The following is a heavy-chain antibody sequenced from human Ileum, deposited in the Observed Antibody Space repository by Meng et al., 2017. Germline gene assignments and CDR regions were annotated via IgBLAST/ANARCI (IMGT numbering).Heavy chain of an antibody. D-gene: IGHD3-16*01. J-gene: IGHJ4*02. CDR3: ARPAVTTALGGFDY. V-gene: IGHV4-39*01. CDR2: IYYNGNT. CDR1: GDSIRYSSYY. Sequence: QLQLQESGPGLVKPSETLSLPCAVSGDSIRYSSYYWGWVRQPPGQGLEWIGSIYYNGNTYYSPSLKSRASISVDTSKNQFSLKLSSVTAADTAVYYCARPAVTTALGGFDYWGQGTLVTFSS.